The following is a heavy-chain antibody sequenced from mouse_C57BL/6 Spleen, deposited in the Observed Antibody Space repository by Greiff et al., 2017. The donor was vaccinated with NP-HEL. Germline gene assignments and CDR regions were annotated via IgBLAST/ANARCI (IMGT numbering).Heavy chain of an antibody. V-gene: IGHV1-26*01. J-gene: IGHJ3*01. Sequence: VQLQQSGPELVKPGASVKISCKASGYTFTDYYMNWVKQSHGKSLEWIGDINPKNGGTSYNQKFKGKATLTVDKSSSTAYMELRSLTSEDSAVYYCARPSAGGFAYWGQGTLVTVSA. CDR1: GYTFTDYY. CDR3: ARPSAGGFAY. CDR2: INPKNGGT.